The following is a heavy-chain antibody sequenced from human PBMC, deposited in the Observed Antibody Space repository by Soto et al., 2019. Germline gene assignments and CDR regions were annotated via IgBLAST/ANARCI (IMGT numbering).Heavy chain of an antibody. CDR2: ITAYGGNS. D-gene: IGHD2-2*01. CDR3: AREGVCPASDY. CDR1: GYTFTSYG. J-gene: IGHJ4*02. Sequence: ASVIVPCKNSGYTFTSYGISWVRQAPGQGLEWIGWITAYGGNSNYAQKFQGRLTMTTDTPTSTAYMELRSLRSDDTAVYYCAREGVCPASDYGGQGTLVNLSS. V-gene: IGHV1-18*01.